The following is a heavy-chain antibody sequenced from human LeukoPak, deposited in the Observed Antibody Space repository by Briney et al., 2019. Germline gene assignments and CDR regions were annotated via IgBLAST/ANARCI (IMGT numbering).Heavy chain of an antibody. Sequence: ASVKVSCKASGYTFTSYGISWVRQAPGQGLEWMGWISAYNGNTNYAQKFQGRVTMTRDMSTSTVYMELSSLRSEDTAVYYCARAPWGDSSGYPDYWGQGTLVTVSS. CDR2: ISAYNGNT. J-gene: IGHJ4*02. CDR1: GYTFTSYG. D-gene: IGHD3-22*01. V-gene: IGHV1-18*01. CDR3: ARAPWGDSSGYPDY.